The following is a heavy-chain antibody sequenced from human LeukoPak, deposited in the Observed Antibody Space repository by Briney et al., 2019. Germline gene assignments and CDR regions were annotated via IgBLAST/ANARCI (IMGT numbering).Heavy chain of an antibody. CDR1: GGSISSYY. J-gene: IGHJ6*02. D-gene: IGHD1-26*01. CDR2: IYYSGST. Sequence: PSETLSLTCTVSGGSISSYYWSWIRQPPGKGLEWIGYIYYSGSTNYNPSLKSRVTISVDTSKNQFSLKLGSVTAADTAVYYCARDSRSVGLVWGQGTTVTVSS. CDR3: ARDSRSVGLV. V-gene: IGHV4-59*01.